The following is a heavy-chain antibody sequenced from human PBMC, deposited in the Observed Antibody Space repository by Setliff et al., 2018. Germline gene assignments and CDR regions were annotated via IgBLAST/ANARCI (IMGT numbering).Heavy chain of an antibody. D-gene: IGHD3-16*01. CDR1: GMSFSEHY. J-gene: IGHJ4*02. V-gene: IGHV4-34*12. Sequence: PSETLSLTCVVDGMSFSEHYWGLIRQPPGKGLEWIGSIFYSGRTFYNPSLKSRVTISVDTSKNQFSLTLSSVTAADTAVYYCARLPNYVWGSPVDYWGQGTLVTVSS. CDR3: ARLPNYVWGSPVDY. CDR2: IFYSGRT.